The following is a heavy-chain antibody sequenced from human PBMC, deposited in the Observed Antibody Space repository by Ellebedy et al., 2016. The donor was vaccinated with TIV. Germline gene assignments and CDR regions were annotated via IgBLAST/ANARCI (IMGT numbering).Heavy chain of an antibody. D-gene: IGHD2-2*01. V-gene: IGHV4-4*07. J-gene: IGHJ4*02. CDR2: IYTSGNT. CDR1: GGSISSYY. Sequence: SETLSLTCTVSGGSISSYYWSWIRQPAGKGLEWIGRIYTSGNTNYNPSLLGRVSVSVDTSKNQFSLKLSSVTAADTAVYYCARRGYQLFSYFDYWGQGTLVTVSS. CDR3: ARRGYQLFSYFDY.